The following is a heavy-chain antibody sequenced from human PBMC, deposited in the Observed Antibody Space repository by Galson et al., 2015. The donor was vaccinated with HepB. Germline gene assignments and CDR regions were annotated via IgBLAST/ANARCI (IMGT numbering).Heavy chain of an antibody. V-gene: IGHV3-30*18. Sequence: SLRLSCAASGFTFSIYGMHWVRQAPGKGLEWVAVISYDGSNKYYADSVKGRFTISRDNSKNTLYLQMNSLRAEDTAVYYCAKYRFSGDYYYGMDVWGQGTTVTVSS. D-gene: IGHD1-26*01. CDR3: AKYRFSGDYYYGMDV. J-gene: IGHJ6*02. CDR2: ISYDGSNK. CDR1: GFTFSIYG.